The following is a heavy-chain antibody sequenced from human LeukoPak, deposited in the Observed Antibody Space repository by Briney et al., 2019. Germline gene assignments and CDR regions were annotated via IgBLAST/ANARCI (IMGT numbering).Heavy chain of an antibody. V-gene: IGHV4-59*01. CDR3: AGGGYCSRSSCFAPLFDY. J-gene: IGHJ4*02. CDR2: IHYSGTT. D-gene: IGHD2-2*01. Sequence: PSETLSLTCTVSGGSISRYYWSWIRQSPGKGLEWIAYIHYSGTTNYNPSLKSRVTLSVDTSKCQFSLKLNSVTAADTAVYYCAGGGYCSRSSCFAPLFDYWGQGALVTVSS. CDR1: GGSISRYY.